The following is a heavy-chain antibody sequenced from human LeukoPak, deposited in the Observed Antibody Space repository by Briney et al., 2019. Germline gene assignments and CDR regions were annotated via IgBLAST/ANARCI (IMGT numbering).Heavy chain of an antibody. Sequence: GGSLRLSCEASGFSFSSYNMDWVRQTPGKGLEWISSITTSSSYTFYGDSVKGRFTISRDNARNSLYLQMNSLTAEDTGVYYCARDPYSGTYGNTYYYYMDVWGKGTTVTISS. CDR3: ARDPYSGTYGNTYYYYMDV. CDR2: ITTSSSYT. CDR1: GFSFSSYN. V-gene: IGHV3-21*01. J-gene: IGHJ6*03. D-gene: IGHD1-26*01.